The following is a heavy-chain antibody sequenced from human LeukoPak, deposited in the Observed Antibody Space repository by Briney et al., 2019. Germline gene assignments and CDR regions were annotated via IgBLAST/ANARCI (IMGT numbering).Heavy chain of an antibody. J-gene: IGHJ4*02. CDR2: IYYTGRP. D-gene: IGHD3-22*01. CDR1: GGSISNGGYY. CDR3: ARSRGYFYPFDY. V-gene: IGHV4-31*03. Sequence: SETLSLNCTVSGGSISNGGYYWSWVRQHPGKGLEWIGYIYYTGRPIYNPSLKSRLTISVDTSENQFSLNLSSVTAADTAVYYWARSRGYFYPFDYWGQGTLVTVSS.